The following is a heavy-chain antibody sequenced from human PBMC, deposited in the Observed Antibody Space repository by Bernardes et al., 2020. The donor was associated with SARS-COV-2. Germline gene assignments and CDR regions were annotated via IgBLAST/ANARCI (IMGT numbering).Heavy chain of an antibody. J-gene: IGHJ4*02. V-gene: IGHV4-39*07. D-gene: IGHD5-12*01. Sequence: SETLSLTCTVSGDSIDNSVYSWAWIRQPPGKGLEWIGNIYLTGRTYYNPSLGSRVTISVDTSKNQVFLKLNSVTAADAAVYYCAGGYDFNYWGQGTLVTVSS. CDR1: GDSIDNSVYS. CDR2: IYLTGRT. CDR3: AGGYDFNY.